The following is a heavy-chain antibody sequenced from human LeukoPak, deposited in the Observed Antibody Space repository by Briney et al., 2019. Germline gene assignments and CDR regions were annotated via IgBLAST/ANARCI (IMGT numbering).Heavy chain of an antibody. CDR1: GGSINSGGYY. CDR2: IFYSGST. Sequence: SETLSLTCTVSGGSINSGGYYWSWIRQHPGKGLEWIGYIFYSGSTYYNPSLKSRVTISVDTSKNQFSLKLSSVTAADTAVYYCARSYSSGWKGHEYFQHWGQGTLVTVSS. D-gene: IGHD6-19*01. CDR3: ARSYSSGWKGHEYFQH. V-gene: IGHV4-31*03. J-gene: IGHJ1*01.